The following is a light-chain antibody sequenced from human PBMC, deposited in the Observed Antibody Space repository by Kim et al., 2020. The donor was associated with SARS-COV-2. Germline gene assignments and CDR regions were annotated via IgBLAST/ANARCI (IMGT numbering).Light chain of an antibody. CDR3: QSADSSGTPLWV. CDR1: ALPKQY. V-gene: IGLV3-25*03. Sequence: SYELTQPPSVSVSPGQTARITCSGDALPKQYAYWYQQKPGQAPVLVIYKDSERPSGIPERFSGSSSGTTVTLTISGVQAEDEADYHCQSADSSGTPLWVF. CDR2: KDS. J-gene: IGLJ3*02.